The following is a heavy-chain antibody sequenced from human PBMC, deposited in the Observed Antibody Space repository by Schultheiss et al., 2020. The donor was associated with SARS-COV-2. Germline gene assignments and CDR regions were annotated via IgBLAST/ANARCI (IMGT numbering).Heavy chain of an antibody. V-gene: IGHV3-23*01. CDR3: AKDKRNKYRVDTFDI. J-gene: IGHJ3*02. Sequence: GESLKISCAASGFTFSSYDMNWVRQAPGKGLEWVSGISGSGGSTHYADSVKGRFTIARDNSKNTLYLQMNSLRAEDTAVYYCAKDKRNKYRVDTFDIWGQGTMVTVSS. CDR2: ISGSGGST. D-gene: IGHD1/OR15-1a*01. CDR1: GFTFSSYD.